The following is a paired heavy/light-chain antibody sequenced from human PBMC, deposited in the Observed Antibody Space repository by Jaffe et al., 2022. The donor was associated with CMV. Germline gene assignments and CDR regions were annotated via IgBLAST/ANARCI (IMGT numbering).Heavy chain of an antibody. CDR1: GGSISSSSFY. D-gene: IGHD3-10*01. Sequence: QLQLQESGPGLVKPSETLSLTCTVSGGSISSSSFYWGWIRQPPGKGLEWIASIYYSGNSYYNPSLQSRVTTSVDTSKNQFSLKLRSVTAADTAVYYCVRLTMIRGGIVAFDIWGQGTMVTVSS. CDR3: VRLTMIRGGIVAFDI. V-gene: IGHV4-39*01. J-gene: IGHJ3*02. CDR2: IYYSGNS.
Light chain of an antibody. CDR2: ENN. V-gene: IGLV1-51*02. J-gene: IGLJ3*02. CDR3: GTWDSSLSANWV. CDR1: SSNIGNNY. Sequence: QSVLTQPPSVSAAPGQKVTISCSGSSSNIGNNYVSWYQRLPGTAPKLLIYENNKRPSGIPDRFSGSKSGTSATLGITGLQTGDEADYYCGTWDSSLSANWVFGGGTKLTVL.